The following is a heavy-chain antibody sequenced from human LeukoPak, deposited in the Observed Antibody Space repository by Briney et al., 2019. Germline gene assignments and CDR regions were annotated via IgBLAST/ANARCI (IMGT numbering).Heavy chain of an antibody. CDR2: IYYSGST. J-gene: IGHJ6*03. Sequence: SETLSPTCTVSGGSISSSSYYWGWIRQPPGKGLEWIGSIYYSGSTYYNPSLKSRVTISVDTSKNQFSLKLSSVTAADTAVYYCARTTLGYDFWSGYLGYMDVWGKGTTVTVSS. CDR3: ARTTLGYDFWSGYLGYMDV. CDR1: GGSISSSSYY. D-gene: IGHD3-3*01. V-gene: IGHV4-39*01.